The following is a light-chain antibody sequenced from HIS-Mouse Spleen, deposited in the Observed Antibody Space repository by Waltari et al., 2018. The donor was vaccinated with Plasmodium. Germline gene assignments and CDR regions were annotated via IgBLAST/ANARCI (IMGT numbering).Light chain of an antibody. CDR3: QQNYNTWT. V-gene: IGKV1-39*01. CDR2: AAS. Sequence: DIQMTQSPSSLSASVGDSVNITCRASQNISSYLNWYQQKPGKAPKLLIYAASSLQSGVPSRFSGSGSGTDFTLTISSLQPEDFATYYCQQNYNTWTFGQGTKVEIK. CDR1: QNISSY. J-gene: IGKJ1*01.